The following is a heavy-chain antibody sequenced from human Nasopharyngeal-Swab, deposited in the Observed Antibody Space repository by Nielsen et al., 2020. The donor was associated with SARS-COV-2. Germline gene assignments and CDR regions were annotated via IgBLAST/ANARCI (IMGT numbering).Heavy chain of an antibody. D-gene: IGHD2-2*01. J-gene: IGHJ4*02. CDR3: ARDYCSSTSCYDY. CDR2: ISSSGSTR. CDR1: GFTFSSYE. Sequence: GGSLRFSCAASGFTFSSYEMNWVRQAPGKGLEWVSYISSSGSTRYYADSVKGRFTISRDNAKNSLYLQMNSLRAEDTAVYYCARDYCSSTSCYDYWGQGTLVTVSS. V-gene: IGHV3-48*03.